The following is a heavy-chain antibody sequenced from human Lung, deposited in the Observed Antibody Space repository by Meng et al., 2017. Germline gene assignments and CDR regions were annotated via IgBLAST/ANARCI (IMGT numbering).Heavy chain of an antibody. V-gene: IGHV4-30-4*01. CDR1: GGYISSSNYY. J-gene: IGHJ2*01. CDR2: IYNSGST. CDR3: ARGQKGYFDL. Sequence: QVQRQEPGPGLVKPSQTLSLLCTVSGGYISSSNYYWSWIRQPPGKGLEWSGHIYNSGSTYYNPSLKSRITISVDTSKNQFSLKLSSVTAADTAVYYCARGQKGYFDLWGRGTLVTVSS.